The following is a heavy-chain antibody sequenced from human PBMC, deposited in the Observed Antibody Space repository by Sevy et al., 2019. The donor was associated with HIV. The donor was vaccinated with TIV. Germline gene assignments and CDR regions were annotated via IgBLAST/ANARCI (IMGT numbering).Heavy chain of an antibody. CDR3: ARDLEFYDYGDYGPAFMPDY. Sequence: GGSLRLSCAASGFTFSTYGMHWVRQAPGKGLEWVAVIWFDGSNTYYADSVKGGFTISRDSAKNTLHLHMNSLRAEDTAVYYCARDLEFYDYGDYGPAFMPDYWGQGTLVTVSS. CDR2: IWFDGSNT. CDR1: GFTFSTYG. D-gene: IGHD4-17*01. V-gene: IGHV3-33*01. J-gene: IGHJ4*02.